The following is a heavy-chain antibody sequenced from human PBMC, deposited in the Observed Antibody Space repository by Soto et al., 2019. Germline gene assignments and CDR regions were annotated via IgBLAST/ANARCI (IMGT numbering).Heavy chain of an antibody. CDR1: GGTFSSYT. Sequence: QVQLVQSGAEVKKPGSSVKVSCKASGGTFSSYTISWVRQAPGQGLEWMGRIIPILGIANYAQKFQGRVTITADKSTSTADMELSSLRSEDTAVYYCAREANSNYFDYWGQGTLVTVSS. CDR3: AREANSNYFDY. J-gene: IGHJ4*02. CDR2: IIPILGIA. V-gene: IGHV1-69*08.